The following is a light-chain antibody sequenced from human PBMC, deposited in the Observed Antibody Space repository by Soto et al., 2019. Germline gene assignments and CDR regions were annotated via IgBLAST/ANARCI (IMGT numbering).Light chain of an antibody. V-gene: IGKV3-15*01. CDR3: QQYNNWPPGT. J-gene: IGKJ1*01. Sequence: EIVMTQSPATLSVSPGERATLSCRASQSVSSNLAWYQQKPGQAPRLLIYGASTRATGIPARFSGSGSGTELTLTISSLQSEDFAVYYWQQYNNWPPGTFGQGTKVEI. CDR1: QSVSSN. CDR2: GAS.